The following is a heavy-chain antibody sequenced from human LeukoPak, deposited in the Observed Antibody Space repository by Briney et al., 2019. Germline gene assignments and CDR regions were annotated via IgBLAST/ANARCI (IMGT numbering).Heavy chain of an antibody. CDR2: IWYDGSNK. J-gene: IGHJ4*02. CDR1: GFTFSSYG. D-gene: IGHD5-18*01. V-gene: IGHV3-33*01. Sequence: GGSLRLSCAASGFTFSSYGMHWVRQAPGKGLEWVAVIWYDGSNKYYADSVKGRFTISRDNSKNTLYLQMNSLRAEDTAVYYCARDARIQLWFNFDYWGQGTLVTVFS. CDR3: ARDARIQLWFNFDY.